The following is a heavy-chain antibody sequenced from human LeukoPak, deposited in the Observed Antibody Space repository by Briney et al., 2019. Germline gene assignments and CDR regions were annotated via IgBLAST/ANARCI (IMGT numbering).Heavy chain of an antibody. Sequence: PGGSLRLSCAASGFAFSSYGMHGVRQAPGKGLEWVAVISYDGSNKYYADSVKGRFTISRDNSKNTLYLQMNSLRAEDTAVYYCAKPSAGAAGTWVMDVWGQGTTVTVSS. V-gene: IGHV3-30*18. J-gene: IGHJ6*02. CDR2: ISYDGSNK. CDR3: AKPSAGAAGTWVMDV. CDR1: GFAFSSYG. D-gene: IGHD6-13*01.